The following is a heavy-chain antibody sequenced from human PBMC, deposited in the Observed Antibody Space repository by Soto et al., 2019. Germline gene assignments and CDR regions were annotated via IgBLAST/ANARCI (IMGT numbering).Heavy chain of an antibody. CDR3: ARGANSGSYLGYGMDV. CDR2: ISYDGSNE. V-gene: IGHV3-30-3*01. Sequence: QVQLVESGGGVVQPGRSLRLSCAASGFTFSNYAVHWARQAPGKGLEWVAVISYDGSNEYYADSVKGRFTISRDNSKNTLYLQMNSLRTEDKAVYYCARGANSGSYLGYGMDVWGQGTTVTVSS. D-gene: IGHD1-26*01. CDR1: GFTFSNYA. J-gene: IGHJ6*02.